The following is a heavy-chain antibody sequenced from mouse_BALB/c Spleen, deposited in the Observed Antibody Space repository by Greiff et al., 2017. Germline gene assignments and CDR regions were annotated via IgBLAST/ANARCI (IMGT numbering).Heavy chain of an antibody. Sequence: QVQLKESGPGLVQPSHSLSITCTASGFSFTSYGVHWVRQSPGKGLEWLGVIWSGGSTDYNAAFISRLSISKDNSKSHVFLKMNSLQANDTAIYYCARNGNYRDSFAYWGQGTLVTVSA. CDR3: ARNGNYRDSFAY. CDR2: IWSGGST. V-gene: IGHV2-2*02. J-gene: IGHJ3*01. D-gene: IGHD2-1*01. CDR1: GFSFTSYG.